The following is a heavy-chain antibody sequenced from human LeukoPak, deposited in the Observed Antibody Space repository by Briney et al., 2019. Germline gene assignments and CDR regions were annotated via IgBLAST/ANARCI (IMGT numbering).Heavy chain of an antibody. Sequence: SETPPLTCTVSGGSISSSSYNWGWIRQPPGKGLEWIGTTYYSGNAHYNPSLESRVTISVDTSKNQFSLMLSSVTASDTAVYYCASRRLRPERFDYWGQGALVTVSS. D-gene: IGHD4-17*01. CDR1: GGSISSSSYN. CDR3: ASRRLRPERFDY. CDR2: TYYSGNA. J-gene: IGHJ4*02. V-gene: IGHV4-39*01.